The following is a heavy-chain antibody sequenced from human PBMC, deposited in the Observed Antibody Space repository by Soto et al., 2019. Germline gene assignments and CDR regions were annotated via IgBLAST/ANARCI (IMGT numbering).Heavy chain of an antibody. CDR1: GGSINSSDYP. CDR2: IYYSGST. CDR3: ERQTTYSSSWYDD. V-gene: IGHV4-39*07. Sequence: SETLSLTCTVSGGSINSSDYPWGWIRQPPGKGLEWIGSIYYSGSTYYNPSLESRVTISVDTSKNQFSLKLSSVTAADTALYYCERQTTYSSSWYDDWGHGTLVTVSS. D-gene: IGHD6-13*01. J-gene: IGHJ5*01.